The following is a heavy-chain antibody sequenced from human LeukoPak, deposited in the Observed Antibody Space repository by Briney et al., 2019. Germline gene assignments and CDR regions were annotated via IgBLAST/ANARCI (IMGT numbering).Heavy chain of an antibody. Sequence: SETPSLTCTVSGGSISSNYWSWFRRPPGKGLEWIGYIYYSGSTNYNPSLKSRVTISVDTSKPQFSLKLSSVTAADTAVYYCARFGDSRGYSDYWGQGTLVTVSS. V-gene: IGHV4-59*08. J-gene: IGHJ4*02. CDR3: ARFGDSRGYSDY. CDR2: IYYSGST. D-gene: IGHD3-22*01. CDR1: GGSISSNY.